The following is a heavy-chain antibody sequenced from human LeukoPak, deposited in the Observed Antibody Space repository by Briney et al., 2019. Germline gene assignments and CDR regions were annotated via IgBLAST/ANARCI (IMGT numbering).Heavy chain of an antibody. J-gene: IGHJ4*02. CDR2: INHSGST. V-gene: IGHV4-34*01. D-gene: IGHD3-3*01. CDR3: ARVPREWQPIDY. Sequence: PSETLSLTCAVYGGSFSGYYWSWIRQPPGKGLEWIGEINHSGSTNYNPSLKSRVTISVDTSKNQFSLKLSSVTAADTAVYYCARVPREWQPIDYWGQGTLVTVSS. CDR1: GGSFSGYY.